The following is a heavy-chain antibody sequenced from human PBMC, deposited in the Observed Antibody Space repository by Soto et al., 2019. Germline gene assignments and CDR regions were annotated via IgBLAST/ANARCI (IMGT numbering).Heavy chain of an antibody. CDR1: GGTLSNYA. J-gene: IGHJ6*02. CDR2: IIPIFGTS. CDR3: ARGVRTGFYGMDV. D-gene: IGHD3-10*01. Sequence: SVKVSCKASGGTLSNYALSWVRQAPGQGLEWVGGIIPIFGTSNYAQSFQGRLTVTADESTSTAYMELSSLRSEDTAVYYCARGVRTGFYGMDVWGQGTTVTVSS. V-gene: IGHV1-69*13.